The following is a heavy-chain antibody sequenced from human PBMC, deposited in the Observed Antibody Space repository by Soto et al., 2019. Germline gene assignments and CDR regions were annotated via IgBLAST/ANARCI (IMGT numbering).Heavy chain of an antibody. CDR3: ARAGTLTSEKGSYDDY. CDR2: IYHSGST. Sequence: QVQLQESGPGLVKPSGTLSLTCVVSSGSISSSNWWSWVRQPPGKGLEWIGEIYHSGSTNYNPSLKSRVMISGYKSTNQCSLNLSSVTAADTAVYYCARAGTLTSEKGSYDDYWGQGTLVTVSS. V-gene: IGHV4-4*02. J-gene: IGHJ4*02. CDR1: SGSISSSNW. D-gene: IGHD3-16*01.